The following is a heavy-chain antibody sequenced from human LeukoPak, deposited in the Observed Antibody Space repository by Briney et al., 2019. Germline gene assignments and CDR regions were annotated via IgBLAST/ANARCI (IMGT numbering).Heavy chain of an antibody. CDR2: IKQDGSEK. D-gene: IGHD4-17*01. Sequence: GGSLRLSCAASGFTFSSYWMSWVRQAPGKGLEWVANIKQDGSEKYYVDSVKGRFTISRDNAKNSLYLQMNSLRAEDTAVYYCAREGYGDYHDCGMDVWGQGTTVTVSS. CDR3: AREGYGDYHDCGMDV. J-gene: IGHJ6*02. V-gene: IGHV3-7*01. CDR1: GFTFSSYW.